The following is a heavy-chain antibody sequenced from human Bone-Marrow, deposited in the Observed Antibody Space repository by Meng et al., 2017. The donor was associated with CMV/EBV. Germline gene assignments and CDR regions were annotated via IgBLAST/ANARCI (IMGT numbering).Heavy chain of an antibody. Sequence: GGSLRLSCAASGFNFDDYGMNWVRQAPGKGLEWVSSISSSSSYIYYADSVKGRFTISRDNAKHSLYLQMNSLRAEDTAVYYCASPKAHLGVAARPGPLDYWGQGTLVTVSS. D-gene: IGHD6-6*01. CDR2: ISSSSSYI. CDR3: ASPKAHLGVAARPGPLDY. V-gene: IGHV3-21*01. J-gene: IGHJ4*02. CDR1: GFNFDDYG.